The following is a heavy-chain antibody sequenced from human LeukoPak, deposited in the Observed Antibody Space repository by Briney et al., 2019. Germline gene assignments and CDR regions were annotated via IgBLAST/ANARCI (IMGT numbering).Heavy chain of an antibody. J-gene: IGHJ4*02. V-gene: IGHV3-23*01. CDR1: GFTFSSYA. D-gene: IGHD5-12*01. CDR2: ISGSGSST. Sequence: GGSLRLSCAASGFTFSSYAMSWVRQAPGKGLEWVSAISGSGSSTYYADSVKGRFTISRDNSKNTLYLQMNSLRAEDTAVYYCAKDRGYSGYAGYFDYWGQGTLVTVSS. CDR3: AKDRGYSGYAGYFDY.